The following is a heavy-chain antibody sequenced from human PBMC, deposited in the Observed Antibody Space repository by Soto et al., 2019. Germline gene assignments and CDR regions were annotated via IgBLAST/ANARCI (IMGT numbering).Heavy chain of an antibody. CDR2: IYHSGST. J-gene: IGHJ4*02. CDR1: GGSVSSTNW. Sequence: QVQLQESGPGLVEPSGTLSLTCAVSGGSVSSTNWWSWVRQPPGKGLEWIGEIYHSGSTYYNPSLKSRVTISVDKSKNQFSLRLSSVTAADTAVYFCARDRAVSARGSFDYWGQETLVTVSS. D-gene: IGHD6-19*01. CDR3: ARDRAVSARGSFDY. V-gene: IGHV4-4*02.